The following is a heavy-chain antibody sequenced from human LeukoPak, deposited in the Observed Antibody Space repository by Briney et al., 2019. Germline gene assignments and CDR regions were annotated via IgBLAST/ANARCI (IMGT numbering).Heavy chain of an antibody. D-gene: IGHD6-13*01. Sequence: ASVKVSCKASGYTFTAYYMHWVRQAPGQGLEWMGWINPNSGGTNYAQKFQGRVTMTRDTSISTAYMELSRLRSDDTAVYYCARERYSSSLNWFDPWGQGTLVTVSS. CDR2: INPNSGGT. J-gene: IGHJ5*02. V-gene: IGHV1-2*02. CDR3: ARERYSSSLNWFDP. CDR1: GYTFTAYY.